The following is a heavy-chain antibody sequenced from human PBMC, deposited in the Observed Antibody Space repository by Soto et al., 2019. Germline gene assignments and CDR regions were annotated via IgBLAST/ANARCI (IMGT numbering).Heavy chain of an antibody. V-gene: IGHV3-11*06. D-gene: IGHD3-22*01. CDR3: ARGHDYESCCYQYFYY. Sequence: GGSLRLSCAVSGITFSDSYMTWIRQAPGKGLEWVSFISGSRNYTHYADSVNCRFTISRDNAKNLLYLQVDNLTVEDTALYFCARGHDYESCCYQYFYYRGHGTLVTASS. CDR1: GITFSDSY. CDR2: ISGSRNYT. J-gene: IGHJ4*01.